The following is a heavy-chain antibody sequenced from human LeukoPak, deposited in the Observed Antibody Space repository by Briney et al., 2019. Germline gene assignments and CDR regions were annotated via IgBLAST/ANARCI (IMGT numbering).Heavy chain of an antibody. CDR1: GFTFSSYG. D-gene: IGHD4-17*01. J-gene: IGHJ4*02. Sequence: GGSLRLSCAASGFTFSSYGMHWVRQAPGKGLEWVSSISSSSSYIYYADSVKGRFTISRDNAKNSLCLQMNSLRAEDTAVYYCARERGAQLHDYGDYLRDAFDYWGQGTLVTVSS. CDR3: ARERGAQLHDYGDYLRDAFDY. CDR2: ISSSSSYI. V-gene: IGHV3-21*01.